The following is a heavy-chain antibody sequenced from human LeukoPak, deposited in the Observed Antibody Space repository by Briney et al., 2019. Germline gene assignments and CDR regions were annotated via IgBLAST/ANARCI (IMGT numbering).Heavy chain of an antibody. CDR3: ARVSSGSYSPYYYMDV. CDR1: GGSISSSSYY. D-gene: IGHD1-26*01. V-gene: IGHV4-39*07. Sequence: PSETLSLTCTVSGGSISSSSYYWGWIRQPPGKGLEWIGSIYYSGSTYYNPSLKSRVTISVDTSKNQFSLKLSSVTAADTAVYYCARVSSGSYSPYYYMDVWGKGTTVTVSS. J-gene: IGHJ6*03. CDR2: IYYSGST.